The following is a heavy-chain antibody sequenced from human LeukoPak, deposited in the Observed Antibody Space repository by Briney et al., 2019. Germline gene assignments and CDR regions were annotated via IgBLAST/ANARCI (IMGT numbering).Heavy chain of an antibody. V-gene: IGHV1-2*02. CDR1: GYTFTGYY. Sequence: ASVKVSCKGSGYTFTGYYMHRVRQAPGQGLEWMGWINPNSGGTNYAQKFQGRGTMTRDTSISTAYMELSRLRNDDTAVYYDARARISAAWIKTEVGGVGFDPWGQGTLVTVSS. J-gene: IGHJ5*02. CDR3: ARARISAAWIKTEVGGVGFDP. CDR2: INPNSGGT. D-gene: IGHD6-13*01.